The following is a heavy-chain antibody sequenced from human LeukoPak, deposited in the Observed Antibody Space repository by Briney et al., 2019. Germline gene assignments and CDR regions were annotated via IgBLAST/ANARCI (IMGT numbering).Heavy chain of an antibody. CDR1: GFTFSSYA. J-gene: IGHJ4*02. V-gene: IGHV3-23*01. D-gene: IGHD3-3*01. Sequence: PGGSLRLSCAASGFTFSSYAMSWVRQALGKGLEWVSAISGSGGSTYYADSVKGRFTISRDNSKNTLYLQMNSLRAEDTAVYYCAKDASTWSRLPGWKDYWGQGTLVAVSS. CDR2: ISGSGGST. CDR3: AKDASTWSRLPGWKDY.